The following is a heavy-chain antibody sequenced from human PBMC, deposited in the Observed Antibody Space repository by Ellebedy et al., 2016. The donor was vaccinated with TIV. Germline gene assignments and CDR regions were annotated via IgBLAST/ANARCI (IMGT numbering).Heavy chain of an antibody. D-gene: IGHD1-1*01. J-gene: IGHJ4*02. CDR3: ARASYSDWNVLGY. Sequence: GESLKISCTGSGFTFSSYWMTWVRQAPGKGLEWVANINQDGRDKNSVDSVKGRFTISRDNARNSLYLQMNSLRAEDTAVYYCARASYSDWNVLGYWGQGTLVTVSS. CDR1: GFTFSSYW. CDR2: INQDGRDK. V-gene: IGHV3-7*03.